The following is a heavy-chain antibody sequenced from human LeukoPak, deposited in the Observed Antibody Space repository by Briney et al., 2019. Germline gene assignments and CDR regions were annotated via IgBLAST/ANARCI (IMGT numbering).Heavy chain of an antibody. Sequence: GRSLRLSCAASKFTFSSYGMHWVRQAPGKGLEWVLYISSSGGTIYYADSVKGRFTISRDNAKNSLYLQMNSLRAEDTAVYYCARVGHSSGWSIDYWGQGTLVTVSS. CDR2: ISSSGGTI. D-gene: IGHD6-19*01. CDR1: KFTFSSYG. V-gene: IGHV3-48*04. CDR3: ARVGHSSGWSIDY. J-gene: IGHJ4*02.